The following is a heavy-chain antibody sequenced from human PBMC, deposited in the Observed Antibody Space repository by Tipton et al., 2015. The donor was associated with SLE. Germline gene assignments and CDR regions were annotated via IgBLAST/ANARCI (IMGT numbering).Heavy chain of an antibody. V-gene: IGHV5-51*03. CDR1: GYSFISYW. D-gene: IGHD5-12*01. CDR3: ARSVWWLPPDYYYYRDV. CDR2: IYPGDSDT. J-gene: IGHJ6*03. Sequence: QLVQSGAEVKKPGESLKISCKGSGYSFISYWIGWVRQMPGKGLEWMGIIYPGDSDTRYSPSFQGQVTISADKSISTAYLQWSSLKASDTAMYYCARSVWWLPPDYYYYRDVWGKGTTVTVSS.